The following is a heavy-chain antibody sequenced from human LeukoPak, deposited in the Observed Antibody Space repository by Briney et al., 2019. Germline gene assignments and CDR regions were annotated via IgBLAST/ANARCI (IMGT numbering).Heavy chain of an antibody. Sequence: PSETLSLTCTVSGGSINNYYWSWIRQPPGKGREWMGYIYYSGSTNYNHSLKSRVTISVDTSKNQSSLKLSSVTAAETAVYYCAREDNTAMVDSWGQGTLVTVSS. V-gene: IGHV4-59*01. CDR2: IYYSGST. J-gene: IGHJ4*02. CDR3: AREDNTAMVDS. CDR1: GGSINNYY. D-gene: IGHD5-18*01.